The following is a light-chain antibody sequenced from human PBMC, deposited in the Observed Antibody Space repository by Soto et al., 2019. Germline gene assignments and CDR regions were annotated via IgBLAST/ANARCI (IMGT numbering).Light chain of an antibody. CDR1: QTISSW. CDR2: KAS. V-gene: IGKV1-5*03. J-gene: IGKJ1*01. CDR3: QHYNSYSWT. Sequence: DIQMTQSPSTLSGSVGDRVTITCRASQTISSWLVWYQQKPGKAPKLLIYKASTLKSGVPSRFSGSGSGTEFTLTISSLQPDDFATYYCQHYNSYSWTFGQGTKVDIK.